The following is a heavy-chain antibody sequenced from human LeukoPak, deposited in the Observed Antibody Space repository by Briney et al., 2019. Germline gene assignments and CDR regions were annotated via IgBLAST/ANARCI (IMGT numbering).Heavy chain of an antibody. CDR3: ARGGMVRGVIIDFGP. CDR1: GYTFTSYD. V-gene: IGHV1-8*03. CDR2: MNPNSGNT. Sequence: ASVKVSCTASGYTFTSYDINWVRQATGQGLEWMGWMNPNSGNTGYAQKFQGRVTITRNTSISTAYMELSSLRSEDTAVYYCARGGMVRGVIIDFGPWGQGTLVTVSS. D-gene: IGHD3-10*01. J-gene: IGHJ5*02.